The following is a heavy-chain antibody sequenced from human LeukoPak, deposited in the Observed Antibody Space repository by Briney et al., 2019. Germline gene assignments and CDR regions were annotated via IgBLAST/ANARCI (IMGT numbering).Heavy chain of an antibody. CDR1: GFTFSNYW. CDR3: ARSIYDTGGYYRVLEY. V-gene: IGHV3-74*01. CDR2: IDTDGSST. D-gene: IGHD3-22*01. J-gene: IGHJ4*02. Sequence: GGSLRLSCAASGFTFSNYWMHWVRQAPGKGLVWVSRIDTDGSSTNYADSVKGRLTISRDNAKNTLYLQMNSLRAEDTAMYYCARSIYDTGGYYRVLEYWGQGTLVTVSS.